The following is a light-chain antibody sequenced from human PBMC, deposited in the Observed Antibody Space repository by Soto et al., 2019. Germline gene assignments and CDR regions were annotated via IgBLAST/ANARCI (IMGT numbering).Light chain of an antibody. Sequence: DIQMTQATSTLSGSVGDRVTITCRASQTMGSGLAWYQQKPGKAPKLLIHKASTVKSAVPSRFSGSGSGTECTRTISSLQPDDVTTDYCQQYNSSPHTFGGGTQVDIK. CDR2: KAS. CDR1: QTMGSG. V-gene: IGKV1-5*03. J-gene: IGKJ4*01. CDR3: QQYNSSPHT.